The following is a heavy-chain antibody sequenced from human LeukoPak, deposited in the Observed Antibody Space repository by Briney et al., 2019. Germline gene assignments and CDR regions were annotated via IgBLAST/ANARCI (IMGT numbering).Heavy chain of an antibody. CDR2: IYSGGST. CDR3: ARDFDDYGGKGGVNY. Sequence: PGGSLRLSCAASGFTFSSYEMNWVRQAPGKGLEWVSVIYSGGSTYYADSVKGRFTISRDNSKNTLYLQMNSLRAEDTAVYYCARDFDDYGGKGGVNYWGQGTLVTVSS. D-gene: IGHD4-23*01. V-gene: IGHV3-66*01. J-gene: IGHJ4*02. CDR1: GFTFSSYE.